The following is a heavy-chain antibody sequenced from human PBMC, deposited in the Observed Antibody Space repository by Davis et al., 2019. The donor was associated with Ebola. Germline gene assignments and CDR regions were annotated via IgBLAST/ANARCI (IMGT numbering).Heavy chain of an antibody. CDR3: ARDLLLKQWLDY. J-gene: IGHJ4*02. V-gene: IGHV1-2*06. D-gene: IGHD6-19*01. Sequence: ASVQVSCKASGYTFTAYYIQWVRQAPGQGLEWMGRINPNSGGTNFAQKFQGRVTITRDTSASTAYMELSSLRSEDTAVYYCARDLLLKQWLDYWGQGTLVTVSS. CDR1: GYTFTAYY. CDR2: INPNSGGT.